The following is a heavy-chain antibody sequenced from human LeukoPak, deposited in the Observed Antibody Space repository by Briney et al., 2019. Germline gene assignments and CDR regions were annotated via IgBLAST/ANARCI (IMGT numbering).Heavy chain of an antibody. CDR3: AKDITRWELSFDY. J-gene: IGHJ4*02. V-gene: IGHV3-30-3*01. Sequence: GGSLRLSCAASGFTFSSFAMHWVRQAPGKGLEWVAVISYDGSNKYYADSVKGRFTISRDNSKNTLYLQMNSLRAEDTALYYCAKDITRWELSFDYWGQGTLVTVSS. CDR1: GFTFSSFA. CDR2: ISYDGSNK. D-gene: IGHD1-26*01.